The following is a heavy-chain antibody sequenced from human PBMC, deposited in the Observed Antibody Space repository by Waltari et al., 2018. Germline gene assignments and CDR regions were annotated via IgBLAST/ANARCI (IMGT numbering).Heavy chain of an antibody. Sequence: QVQLVQSGAEVKKPGSSVKVSCKASGGTFSSYAISWVRQAPGQGLGWMASIIPFFGTSDDAHKFQCRVSITADKSTTPPYMELSRLGSEDTALYYCARDLWRRCVPDYWVQGTLFTVSS. J-gene: IGHJ4*02. CDR1: GGTFSSYA. CDR3: ARDLWRRCVPDY. V-gene: IGHV1-69*08. D-gene: IGHD2-21*01. CDR2: IIPFFGTS.